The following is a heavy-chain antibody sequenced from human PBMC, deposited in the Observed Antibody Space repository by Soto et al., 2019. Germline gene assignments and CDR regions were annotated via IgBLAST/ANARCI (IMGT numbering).Heavy chain of an antibody. V-gene: IGHV4-39*01. Sequence: SETLSLTCAVSGGSISSSSYYWGWIRQPPGKGLEWIGSIYYSGGTYYTPSLQSRVAISVDTPKNQFSLKLNSVTAADTAVYYCARRTVNIRTFYSGLKTHCFDYWGQGTLVTVSS. CDR3: ARRTVNIRTFYSGLKTHCFDY. J-gene: IGHJ4*02. CDR1: GGSISSSSYY. D-gene: IGHD6-19*01. CDR2: IYYSGGT.